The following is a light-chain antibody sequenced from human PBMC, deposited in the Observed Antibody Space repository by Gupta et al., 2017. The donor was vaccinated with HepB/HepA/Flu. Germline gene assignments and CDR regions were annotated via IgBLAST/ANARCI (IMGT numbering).Light chain of an antibody. Sequence: QTLVTQEPSLPVSPGGPVTLTCASSTGAVTSGYYPNWFQQKPGPAPTVLIYSISNRHSWTPARFSGSLLGGKAALTLSGVQPEDEADYYCLLYCGDVWVFGGGTKLTVL. J-gene: IGLJ3*02. CDR3: LLYCGDVWV. V-gene: IGLV7-43*01. CDR1: TGAVTSGYY. CDR2: SIS.